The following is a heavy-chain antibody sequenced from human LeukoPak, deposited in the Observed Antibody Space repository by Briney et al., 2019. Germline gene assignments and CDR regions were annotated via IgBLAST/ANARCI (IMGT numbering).Heavy chain of an antibody. CDR1: GFTINTYG. D-gene: IGHD5-24*01. CDR2: IKHDGSNK. J-gene: IGHJ4*02. CDR3: AKDEKRWQNFDY. Sequence: GGSLRLSFAASGFTINTYGMDWVRQAPGKGLEWVALIKHDGSNKYYGDSVKGRFTISRDTAKNTLYLQMNSLRVEDTAVYYCAKDEKRWQNFDYWGQGTLVTVSS. V-gene: IGHV3-30*02.